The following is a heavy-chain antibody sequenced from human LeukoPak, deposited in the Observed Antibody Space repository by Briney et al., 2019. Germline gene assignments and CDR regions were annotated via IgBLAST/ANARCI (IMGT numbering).Heavy chain of an antibody. D-gene: IGHD4-17*01. CDR2: IRYDGSNK. Sequence: GGSLRLSCAASGFTFSSYGMHWVRQAPGKGLEWVAVIRYDGSNKYYADSVKSRFTISRDNSKNTLYLQMNSLRAEDTAVYYCARDTTVTNDVFDIWGQGTMVTVSS. J-gene: IGHJ3*02. CDR3: ARDTTVTNDVFDI. V-gene: IGHV3-33*01. CDR1: GFTFSSYG.